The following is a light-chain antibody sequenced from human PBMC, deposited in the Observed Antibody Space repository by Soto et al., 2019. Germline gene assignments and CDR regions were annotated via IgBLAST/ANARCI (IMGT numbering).Light chain of an antibody. V-gene: IGKV4-1*01. CDR1: QSVLYSSNNKNY. CDR3: QQHYSTPYT. Sequence: DIVMTQSPDSLAVSMGERATINCKSSQSVLYSSNNKNYLAWYQQKPGQPPKLLIYWASTRESGGPDRFSGSGSGTDFTLTIRSLQAEDVAVYYCQQHYSTPYTFGQGTKREIK. CDR2: WAS. J-gene: IGKJ2*01.